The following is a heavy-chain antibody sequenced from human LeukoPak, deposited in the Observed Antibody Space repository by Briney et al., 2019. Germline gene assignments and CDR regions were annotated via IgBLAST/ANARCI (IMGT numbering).Heavy chain of an antibody. Sequence: ASVKVSCKASGYTFTSYDINWVRQATGQGLEWMGWMNPNSGNTGYAQKFQGRVTITRNTSISTAYMELSSLRSEDTAVYYCARARSGNYDILTGYYRRLYYYYYYMDVWGKGTTVTVSS. CDR1: GYTFTSYD. J-gene: IGHJ6*03. D-gene: IGHD3-9*01. CDR2: MNPNSGNT. CDR3: ARARSGNYDILTGYYRRLYYYYYYMDV. V-gene: IGHV1-8*03.